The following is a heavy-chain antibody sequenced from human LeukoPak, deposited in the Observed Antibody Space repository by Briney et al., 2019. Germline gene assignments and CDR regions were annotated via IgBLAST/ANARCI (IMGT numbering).Heavy chain of an antibody. CDR2: IYYSGST. CDR3: AGLLWFGDHGPFDY. CDR1: GGSISSSSYY. V-gene: IGHV4-39*07. J-gene: IGHJ4*02. Sequence: SETLSLTCTVSGGSISSSSYYWGWIRQPPGKGLEWIGSIYYSGSTYYNPSLKSRVTISVDTSKNQFSLKLSSVTAADTAVYYCAGLLWFGDHGPFDYWGQGTLVTVSS. D-gene: IGHD3-10*01.